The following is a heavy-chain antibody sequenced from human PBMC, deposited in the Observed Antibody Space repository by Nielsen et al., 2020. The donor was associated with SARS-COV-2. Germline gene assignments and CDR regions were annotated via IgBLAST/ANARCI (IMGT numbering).Heavy chain of an antibody. V-gene: IGHV4-4*07. D-gene: IGHD5-24*01. CDR3: AGRKDGYNRGDY. CDR2: IYTSGST. J-gene: IGHJ4*02. CDR1: GCSISSYY. Sequence: SETLSLTCTVSGCSISSYYWSWIRQPAGKGLEWIGRIYTSGSTNYNPSLKSRVTMSVDTSKNQFSLKLSSVTAADTAVYYCAGRKDGYNRGDYWGQGTLVTVSS.